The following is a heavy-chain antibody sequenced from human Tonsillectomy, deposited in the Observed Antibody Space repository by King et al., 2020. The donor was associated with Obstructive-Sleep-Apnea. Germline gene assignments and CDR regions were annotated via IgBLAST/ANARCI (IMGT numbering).Heavy chain of an antibody. CDR3: AKDSMDYDTLTGPVDY. Sequence: DVQLVESGGGLVQPGGSLRLSCAGSGFTFRSYAMSWVRQAPGKGLEWVSGISGSGGSTYYADSVKGRFTISRDNSTNTLYLQMNSLRAEDTAVYYCAKDSMDYDTLTGPVDYWGQGTLVTVSS. D-gene: IGHD3-9*01. V-gene: IGHV3-23*04. CDR2: ISGSGGST. J-gene: IGHJ4*02. CDR1: GFTFRSYA.